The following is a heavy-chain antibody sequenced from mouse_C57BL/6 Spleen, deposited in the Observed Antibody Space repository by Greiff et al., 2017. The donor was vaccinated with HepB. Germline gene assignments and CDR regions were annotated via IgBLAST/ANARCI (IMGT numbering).Heavy chain of an antibody. CDR3: TTTTVVATGGYYFDY. D-gene: IGHD1-1*01. V-gene: IGHV5-9-1*02. CDR1: GFTFSSYA. J-gene: IGHJ2*01. CDR2: ISSGGDYI. Sequence: EVKLMESGEGLVKPGGSLKLSCAASGFTFSSYAMSWVRQTPEKRLEWVAYISSGGDYIYYADTVKGRFTISRDNARNTLYLQMSSLKSEDTAMYYCTTTTVVATGGYYFDYWGQGTTLTVSS.